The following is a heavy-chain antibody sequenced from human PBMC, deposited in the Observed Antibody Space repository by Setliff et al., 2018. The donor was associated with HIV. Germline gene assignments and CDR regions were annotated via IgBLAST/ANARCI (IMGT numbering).Heavy chain of an antibody. V-gene: IGHV4-30-4*01. D-gene: IGHD6-19*01. Sequence: SETLSLTCAVSGASFVGDNHWSWIRQTPERGLEWIAYFMYTDIHYVNYLNYRNPSLASRLSISVDKSKNQFSLTLCSVTAADTAVYYGARARSDWYNVRPYYFDLWGQGTPVTVSS. CDR3: ARARSDWYNVRPYYFDL. CDR1: GASFVGDNH. CDR2: FMYTDIHYVNYLN. J-gene: IGHJ4*02.